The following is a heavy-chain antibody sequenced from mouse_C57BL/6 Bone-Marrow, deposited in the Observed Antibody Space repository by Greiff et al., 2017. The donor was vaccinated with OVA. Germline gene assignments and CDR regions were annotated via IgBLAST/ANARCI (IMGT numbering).Heavy chain of an antibody. V-gene: IGHV1-80*01. CDR1: GYAFSSYW. CDR3: ARCGYYDFDY. Sequence: VMLVESGAELVKPGASVKISCKASGYAFSSYWMNWVKQRPGKGLEWIGQIYPGDGDTNYNGKFKGKATLTADKSSSTAYMQLSSLTSEDSAVYFCARCGYYDFDYWGQGTTLTVSS. J-gene: IGHJ2*01. CDR2: IYPGDGDT. D-gene: IGHD2-3*01.